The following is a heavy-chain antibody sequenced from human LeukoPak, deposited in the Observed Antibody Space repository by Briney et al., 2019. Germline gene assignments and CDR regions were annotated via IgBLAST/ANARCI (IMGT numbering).Heavy chain of an antibody. CDR1: GFTFSSYD. V-gene: IGHV3-7*01. Sequence: GGSLRLSCAASGFTFSSYDMSWVRQAPGKGLEWVANIKQDGSEKYYVDSVKGRFTISRDNAKNSLYLQMNSLRAEDTAVYYCARDRRLSVCSSTSCYDVNYYYGMDVWGQGTTVTVSS. D-gene: IGHD2-2*01. CDR3: ARDRRLSVCSSTSCYDVNYYYGMDV. CDR2: IKQDGSEK. J-gene: IGHJ6*02.